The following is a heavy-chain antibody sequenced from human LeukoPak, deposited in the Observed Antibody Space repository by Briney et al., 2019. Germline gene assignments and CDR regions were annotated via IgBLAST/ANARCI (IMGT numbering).Heavy chain of an antibody. D-gene: IGHD3-22*01. CDR2: IWYDGSNK. CDR3: AKDRNYYDSSGNLCFDY. Sequence: GGSLRLSCAASGFILRDFWMTWVRQAPGKGLEWVAVIWYDGSNKYYADSVKGRFTISRDNSKNTLYLQMNSLRAEDTAVYYCAKDRNYYDSSGNLCFDYWGQGTLVTVS. V-gene: IGHV3-33*06. J-gene: IGHJ4*02. CDR1: GFILRDFW.